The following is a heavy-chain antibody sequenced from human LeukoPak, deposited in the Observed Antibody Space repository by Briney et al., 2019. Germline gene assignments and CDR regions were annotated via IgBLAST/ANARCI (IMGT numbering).Heavy chain of an antibody. V-gene: IGHV4-39*07. CDR2: IYYSGST. Sequence: SETLSLTCTVSGGSISSSSYYWGWIRQPPGKGLEWIGTIYYSGSTYYNPSLKSRVTISVDTSKNQFSLKLSSVTAADTAVYYCARVYVGGGVGWFDPWGQGTLVTVSS. D-gene: IGHD3-16*01. J-gene: IGHJ5*02. CDR3: ARVYVGGGVGWFDP. CDR1: GGSISSSSYY.